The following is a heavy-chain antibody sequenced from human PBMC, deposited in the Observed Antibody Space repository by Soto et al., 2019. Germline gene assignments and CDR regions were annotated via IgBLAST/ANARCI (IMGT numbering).Heavy chain of an antibody. CDR2: IHDSGIT. V-gene: IGHV4-59*01. CDR3: AREYAFSIVY. CDR1: GGSMRSYY. D-gene: IGHD2-15*01. Sequence: TLSLTCSVSGGSMRSYYWSWIRQPPGKGLEWIGYIHDSGITDYNPSLKSGATISIDTFRNQISLNLHSVTAADTAVYYCAREYAFSIVYWGRGTVFTVSS. J-gene: IGHJ4*02.